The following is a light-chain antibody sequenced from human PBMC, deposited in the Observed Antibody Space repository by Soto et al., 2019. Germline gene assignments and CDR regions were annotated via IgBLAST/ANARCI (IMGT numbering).Light chain of an antibody. Sequence: IDFTQYPDTLSLSPKKRATLPFTASPGAASLYLSTDQQKPDQAPRPPIFGASCSASGIPVPFSGAGAQGDFTLTISRLEPEDFALYYCQHYGDSSWTFGQGTKVDIK. J-gene: IGKJ1*01. CDR2: GAS. CDR3: QHYGDSSWT. CDR1: PGAASLY. V-gene: IGKV3-20*01.